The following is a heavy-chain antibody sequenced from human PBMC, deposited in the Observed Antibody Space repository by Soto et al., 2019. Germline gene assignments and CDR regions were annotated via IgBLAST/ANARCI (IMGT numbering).Heavy chain of an antibody. D-gene: IGHD3-10*01. V-gene: IGHV1-69*08. CDR3: ARDYGSGSHYFDY. CDR2: IIPILGIA. CDR1: GGTFSSYT. J-gene: IGHJ4*02. Sequence: QVQLVQSGAAVKKPGSSVKVSCKASGGTFSSYTISWVRQAPGQGLEWMGRIIPILGIANYAQKFQGRVTITADKSTSTAYMELSSLRSEDTAVYYCARDYGSGSHYFDYWGQGTLVTVSS.